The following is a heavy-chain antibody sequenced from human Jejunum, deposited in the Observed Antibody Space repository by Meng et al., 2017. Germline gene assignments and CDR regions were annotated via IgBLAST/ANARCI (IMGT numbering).Heavy chain of an antibody. CDR3: VRGNNYVWGMIP. CDR2: IFHSGST. J-gene: IGHJ5*02. CDR1: GGSITSSNW. Sequence: QVQLQESGPGLVKPSGTLSLTCAVSGGSITSSNWWSWVRQPPGKGLEWIGEIFHSGSTNYNPPLKSRVTISVDKSKNQFSLKMSSVTAADTAVYYCVRGNNYVWGMIPWGQGTLVTVSS. D-gene: IGHD3-16*01. V-gene: IGHV4-4*02.